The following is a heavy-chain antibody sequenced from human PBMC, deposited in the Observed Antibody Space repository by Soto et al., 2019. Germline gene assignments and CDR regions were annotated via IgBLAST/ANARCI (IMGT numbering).Heavy chain of an antibody. D-gene: IGHD6-13*01. Sequence: ESGGGLVQPGGSLRLSCAASGFTFSSYDMHWVRQATGTGLEWVSAIGTAGDTYYPGSVKGRSTISRENAKNSLYLQMNSLRAGDTAVYYCARDATGIAAAGPSFDYWGQGTLVTVSS. CDR2: IGTAGDT. J-gene: IGHJ4*02. CDR1: GFTFSSYD. V-gene: IGHV3-13*01. CDR3: ARDATGIAAAGPSFDY.